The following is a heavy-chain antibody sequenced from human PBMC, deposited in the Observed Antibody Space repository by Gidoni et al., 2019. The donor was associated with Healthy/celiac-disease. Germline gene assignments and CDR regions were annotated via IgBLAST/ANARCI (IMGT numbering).Heavy chain of an antibody. D-gene: IGHD3-22*01. CDR2: ISWDGGST. Sequence: EVQLVESGGVVVQPGGSLRLSCAASGFSFDDYTMHWVRQAPGKGLEWVSLISWDGGSTYYADSVKGRFTISRDNSKNSLYLQMNSLRTEDTALYYCAKDTDDSSGTFDYWGQGTLVTVSS. CDR3: AKDTDDSSGTFDY. CDR1: GFSFDDYT. J-gene: IGHJ4*02. V-gene: IGHV3-43*01.